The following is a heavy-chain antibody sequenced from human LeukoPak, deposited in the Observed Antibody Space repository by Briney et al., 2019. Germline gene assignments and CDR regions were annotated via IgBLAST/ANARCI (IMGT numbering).Heavy chain of an antibody. Sequence: HGASVKVSCKASGYTFTSYGISWVRQAPGQGLEWMGVINPSGDSTSYAQKFQGRVTMTRDTSTSTVYMELSSLRSEDTAIYYCAKLAASETGEGSWGQGTLVTVSS. CDR3: AKLAASETGEGS. V-gene: IGHV1-46*01. CDR2: INPSGDST. CDR1: GYTFTSYG. J-gene: IGHJ5*02. D-gene: IGHD6-13*01.